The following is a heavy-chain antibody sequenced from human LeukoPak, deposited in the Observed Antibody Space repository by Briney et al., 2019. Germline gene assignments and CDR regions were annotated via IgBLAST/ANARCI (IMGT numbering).Heavy chain of an antibody. CDR3: AKSAGLWFGNYYYYGMDV. CDR1: GFTFSSYA. J-gene: IGHJ6*02. V-gene: IGHV3-23*01. Sequence: PGGSLRLSCAASGFTFSSYAMSWVPQAPGKGLEWVSAISGIGGSTYYADSVKGRFTISRDNSKNTLYLQMNSLRAEDTAVYYCAKSAGLWFGNYYYYGMDVWGQGTTVTVSS. D-gene: IGHD3-10*01. CDR2: ISGIGGST.